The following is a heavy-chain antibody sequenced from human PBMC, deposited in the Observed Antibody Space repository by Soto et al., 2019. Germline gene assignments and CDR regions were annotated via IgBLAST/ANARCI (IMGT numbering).Heavy chain of an antibody. D-gene: IGHD4-17*01. CDR2: FDPEDGET. J-gene: IGHJ4*02. V-gene: IGHV1-24*01. Sequence: GASVKVSCKVSGYTLTELSMHWVRQAPGKGLEWMGGFDPEDGETIYAQKFQGRVTMTEDTSTDTAYMELSSLRSEDTAVYYCATTWNDYGDPVCDLWGQGSLVTVSS. CDR3: ATTWNDYGDPVCDL. CDR1: GYTLTELS.